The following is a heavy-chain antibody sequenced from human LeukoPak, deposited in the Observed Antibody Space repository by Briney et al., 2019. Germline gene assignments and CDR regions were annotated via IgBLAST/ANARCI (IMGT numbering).Heavy chain of an antibody. CDR1: GFTFSGFW. D-gene: IGHD6-6*01. J-gene: IGHJ3*01. Sequence: QPGGSLRLSCAVSGFTFSGFWRSWSRQAPGKGLEWVASINSDGSAGYYADVVNGLFTIFGDNANNSLYLQIYSLRAEDTAVYYCARSSCRSSSSVWGQGTMVTVSS. CDR2: INSDGSAG. CDR3: ARSSCRSSSSV. V-gene: IGHV3-7*03.